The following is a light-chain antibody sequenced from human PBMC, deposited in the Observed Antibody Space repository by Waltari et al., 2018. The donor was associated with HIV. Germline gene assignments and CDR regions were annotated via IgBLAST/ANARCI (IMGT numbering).Light chain of an antibody. J-gene: IGLJ2*01. CDR1: SSNIGSNY. V-gene: IGLV1-47*01. CDR2: WNN. CDR3: AAWDGSLSVVV. Sequence: QSVLTQPPSASGTPGQRVTISCSGSSSNIGSNYVYWYQQLPGTAPKLLVYWNNLRPSGVPDRFSGSKSGTAAALASSGLRSEDEADYYCAAWDGSLSVVVFGGGTKLTVL.